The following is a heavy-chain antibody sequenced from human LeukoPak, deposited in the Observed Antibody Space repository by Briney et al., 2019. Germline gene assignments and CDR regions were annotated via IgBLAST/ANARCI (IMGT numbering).Heavy chain of an antibody. CDR2: INHSGST. D-gene: IGHD4-23*01. CDR1: GESFSGYY. CDR3: ARSAYGGSYHFDY. Sequence: SETLSLTCAVYGESFSGYYWSWIRQPPGKGLEWIGEINHSGSTNYNPSLKSRVTISVDTSKNQFSVKLSSVTAADTAVYYCARSAYGGSYHFDYWGQGTLVTVSS. J-gene: IGHJ4*02. V-gene: IGHV4-34*01.